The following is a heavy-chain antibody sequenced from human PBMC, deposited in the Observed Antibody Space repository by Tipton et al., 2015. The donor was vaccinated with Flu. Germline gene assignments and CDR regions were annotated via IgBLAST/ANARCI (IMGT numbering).Heavy chain of an antibody. Sequence: TLSLTCTVSGASVSSYYWSWIRQPPGKGLEWIGYIYYSGNTDFNPSLKSRVTMSVVMSKNQFSLKLSSLTAADTAVYYCARQGGVVVVDGGPLSSFDIWCQGTMVTVSS. CDR1: GASVSSYY. V-gene: IGHV4-59*02. D-gene: IGHD2-15*01. CDR2: IYYSGNT. CDR3: ARQGGVVVVDGGPLSSFDI. J-gene: IGHJ3*02.